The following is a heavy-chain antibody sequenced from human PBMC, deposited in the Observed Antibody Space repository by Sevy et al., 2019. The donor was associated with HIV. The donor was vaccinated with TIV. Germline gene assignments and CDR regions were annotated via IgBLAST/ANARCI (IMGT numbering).Heavy chain of an antibody. CDR1: GFTFSSYS. J-gene: IGHJ4*02. Sequence: GGSLRLSCAASGFTFSSYSMNWVRQAPGKGLEWVSYISSSSSTIYYADSVKGRFTISRDNAKNSLYLQMNSLRDEDTAVYYCARVWGEHLGRLNIAAAGTDEFDYWGQGTLVTVSS. D-gene: IGHD6-13*01. CDR3: ARVWGEHLGRLNIAAAGTDEFDY. CDR2: ISSSSSTI. V-gene: IGHV3-48*02.